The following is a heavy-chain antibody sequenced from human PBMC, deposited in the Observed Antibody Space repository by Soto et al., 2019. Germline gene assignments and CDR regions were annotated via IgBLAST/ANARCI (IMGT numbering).Heavy chain of an antibody. Sequence: QVQLVQSGAEVKKPGSSVKVSCKASGGTFSSYPISWVRQAPGQGLEWMGGIIPIFGTANYAQKFQGRVTITADEATSTAYMELSSLRSEDTAVYYCATVVVTAATPAAWGQGTLVTVSS. D-gene: IGHD2-21*02. CDR2: IIPIFGTA. CDR1: GGTFSSYP. CDR3: ATVVVTAATPAA. J-gene: IGHJ4*02. V-gene: IGHV1-69*01.